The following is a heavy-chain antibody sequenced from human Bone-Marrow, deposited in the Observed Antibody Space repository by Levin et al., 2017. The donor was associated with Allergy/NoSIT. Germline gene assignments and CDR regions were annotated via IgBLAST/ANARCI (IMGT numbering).Heavy chain of an antibody. CDR2: ISTTSSYI. CDR3: ARLACSSATCYAEDH. CDR1: GFTLGSYT. J-gene: IGHJ4*02. D-gene: IGHD2-2*01. Sequence: GASVKVSCVASGFTLGSYTMNWVRQAPGKGLEWVSSISTTSSYIYYGDSVKGRFTISRDNAQNSVYLDMDSLRAEDTAVYYCARLACSSATCYAEDHWGQGTRVTVSS. V-gene: IGHV3-21*01.